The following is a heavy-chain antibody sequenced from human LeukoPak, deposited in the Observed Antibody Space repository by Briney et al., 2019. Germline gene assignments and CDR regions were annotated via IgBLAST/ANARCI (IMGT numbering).Heavy chain of an antibody. V-gene: IGHV4-39*01. J-gene: IGHJ4*02. CDR2: IHYSGST. Sequence: PSETLSLTCTVSGGSISSSSYYWGWIRQPPGKGLEWIGSIHYSGSTYYNPSLKSRVTISVDTSKNQFSLKLSSVTAADTAVYYCARTIMGEYYFDYWGQGTLVTVSS. D-gene: IGHD3-16*01. CDR1: GGSISSSSYY. CDR3: ARTIMGEYYFDY.